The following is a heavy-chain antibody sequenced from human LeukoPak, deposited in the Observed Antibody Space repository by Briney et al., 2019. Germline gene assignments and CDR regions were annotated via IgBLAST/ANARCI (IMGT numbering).Heavy chain of an antibody. CDR3: ARGERYGGNGVY. J-gene: IGHJ4*02. Sequence: ASVKVSCKASGYTFTSYGINWVRQATGQGLEWMGWMNPNSGNTGYAQKFQGRVTMTRNTSISTAYMELSSLRSEDTAVYYCARGERYGGNGVYWGQGTLVTVSS. CDR1: GYTFTSYG. CDR2: MNPNSGNT. V-gene: IGHV1-8*02. D-gene: IGHD2-15*01.